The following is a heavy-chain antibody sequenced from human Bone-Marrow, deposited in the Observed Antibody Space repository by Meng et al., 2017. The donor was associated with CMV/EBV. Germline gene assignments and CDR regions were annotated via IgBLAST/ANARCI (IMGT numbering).Heavy chain of an antibody. Sequence: QGHLVQCGAEVKKPGASVKVSCKASGYTFTSYGISWVRQAPGQGLEWMGWISAYNGNTNYAQNFQGRVTMTRDMSINTAYMELSRLTSGDTAVYYCARSSGWSRFDYWGQGTLVTVSS. V-gene: IGHV1-18*01. CDR1: GYTFTSYG. D-gene: IGHD6-19*01. CDR2: ISAYNGNT. CDR3: ARSSGWSRFDY. J-gene: IGHJ4*02.